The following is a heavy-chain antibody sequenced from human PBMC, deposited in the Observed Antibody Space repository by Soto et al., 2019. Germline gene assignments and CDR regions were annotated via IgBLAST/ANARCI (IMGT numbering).Heavy chain of an antibody. CDR3: ARVSSSIVVVPDYGMDV. V-gene: IGHV1-18*04. J-gene: IGHJ6*02. CDR2: ISGKNGNT. D-gene: IGHD2-15*01. Sequence: QVQLVQSGVEVKKPGASVKVSCKASGYTFISHGISWVRQAPGQGLEWMGWISGKNGNTNYAQKLQGRVTLTTDTSTSTAYMELRSLKSDVTAVYYCARVSSSIVVVPDYGMDVWGQGTTVTVSS. CDR1: GYTFISHG.